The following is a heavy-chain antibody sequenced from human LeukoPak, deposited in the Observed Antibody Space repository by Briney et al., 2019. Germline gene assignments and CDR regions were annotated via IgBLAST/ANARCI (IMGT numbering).Heavy chain of an antibody. J-gene: IGHJ4*02. V-gene: IGHV1-2*02. CDR3: ARGSLRLRRSSLY. D-gene: IGHD5-12*01. CDR1: GYTFTDYY. Sequence: GASVKVSCKASGYTFTDYYIHWVRQAPGQGLEWMGWIKPNSGGAHYAQKFQGSVTMTRDTSITTAYMELSRLRSDDTAVYYCARGSLRLRRSSLYWGQGTLVTVSS. CDR2: IKPNSGGA.